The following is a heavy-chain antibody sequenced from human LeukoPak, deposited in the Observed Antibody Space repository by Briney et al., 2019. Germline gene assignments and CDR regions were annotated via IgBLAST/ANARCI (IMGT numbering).Heavy chain of an antibody. CDR1: GFTFSSYG. V-gene: IGHV3-33*01. Sequence: PGRSLRLSCAASGFTFSSYGMHWVRQAPGKGLEWVAVIWYDGSNKYYADSVKGRFTISRDNSKNTLYLQMNSLRAEDTAVYYCARLREVDYFDYWGQGTLVTVSS. J-gene: IGHJ4*02. CDR3: ARLREVDYFDY. CDR2: IWYDGSNK. D-gene: IGHD1-26*01.